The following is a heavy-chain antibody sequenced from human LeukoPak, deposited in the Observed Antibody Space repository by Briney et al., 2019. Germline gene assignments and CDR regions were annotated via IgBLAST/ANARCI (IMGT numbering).Heavy chain of an antibody. D-gene: IGHD2-15*01. Sequence: GGSLRLSCAASGFTFSSYWMSWVRQAPGKGLEWVANIKGDGSDNHYVDSVRGRFTISRDNAKNSLYLQMNSLRAEDTAVYYCAKGGGGSSFGFWGQGTLVTVSS. CDR2: IKGDGSDN. J-gene: IGHJ4*02. V-gene: IGHV3-7*05. CDR3: AKGGGGSSFGF. CDR1: GFTFSSYW.